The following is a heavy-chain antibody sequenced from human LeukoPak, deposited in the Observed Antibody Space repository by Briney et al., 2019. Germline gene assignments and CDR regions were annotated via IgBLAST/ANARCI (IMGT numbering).Heavy chain of an antibody. CDR3: ARVGGYYDSSGYYPGGVDY. J-gene: IGHJ4*02. Sequence: SEILSLTCTVSGVSISSYYWSWIRQPPGKGLEWIGYIYYSGSTNYNPSLKSRVTISVDTSKNQFSLKLSSVTAADTAVYYCARVGGYYDSSGYYPGGVDYWGQGTLVTVSS. CDR1: GVSISSYY. CDR2: IYYSGST. D-gene: IGHD3-22*01. V-gene: IGHV4-59*01.